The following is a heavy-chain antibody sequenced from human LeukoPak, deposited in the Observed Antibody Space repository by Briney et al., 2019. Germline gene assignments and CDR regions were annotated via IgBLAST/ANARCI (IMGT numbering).Heavy chain of an antibody. V-gene: IGHV1-24*01. J-gene: IGHJ4*02. CDR1: GYTLTELS. Sequence: GASVKVSCKVSGYTLTELSMHWVRQAPGKGLEWMGGFDPEDGETIYAQKFQGRVTMTEDTSTDTAYMELSSLRSEDTAVYYCATAFHYYGSGSFDYWGQRTLVTVSS. CDR2: FDPEDGET. CDR3: ATAFHYYGSGSFDY. D-gene: IGHD3-10*01.